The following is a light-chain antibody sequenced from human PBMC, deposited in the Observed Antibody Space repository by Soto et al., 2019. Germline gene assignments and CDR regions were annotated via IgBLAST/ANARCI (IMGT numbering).Light chain of an antibody. CDR2: GAS. Sequence: ELVMTQSPATLSVSPGERAPLSCRASPSVSSNLAWYQQKPGQAPRLLIYGASTRATGIPARFSGSGSGTEFTLTISSLQSEDFAVYYCQQYNNWPGTFGQGTKVEIK. CDR1: PSVSSN. J-gene: IGKJ1*01. V-gene: IGKV3-15*01. CDR3: QQYNNWPGT.